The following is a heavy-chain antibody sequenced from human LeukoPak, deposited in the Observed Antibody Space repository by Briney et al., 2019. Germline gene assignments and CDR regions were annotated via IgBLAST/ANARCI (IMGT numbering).Heavy chain of an antibody. Sequence: PGGSLRLSCAASGFTFSTYAMNWVRRAPGKGLEWVSGIGGSGGNTWYADSVKGRFTISRDNSKNTLYLQMNRLRAEDTATYYCAKYRTGPPYGLDVWGQGTTVTVSS. CDR2: IGGSGGNT. J-gene: IGHJ6*02. V-gene: IGHV3-23*01. D-gene: IGHD1-26*01. CDR1: GFTFSTYA. CDR3: AKYRTGPPYGLDV.